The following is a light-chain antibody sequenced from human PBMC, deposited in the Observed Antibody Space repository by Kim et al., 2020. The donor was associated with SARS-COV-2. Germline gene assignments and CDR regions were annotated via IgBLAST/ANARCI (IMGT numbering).Light chain of an antibody. Sequence: HSITTACPGTSSDVGGYNYVSWYQQPPGHAPKLMVYDGSKRPSGVSNRFSGSKSGNTASLTISGLQAEDEADYYCSSYTSSSTDVFGTGTKVTVL. CDR1: SSDVGGYNY. J-gene: IGLJ1*01. V-gene: IGLV2-14*04. CDR3: SSYTSSSTDV. CDR2: DGS.